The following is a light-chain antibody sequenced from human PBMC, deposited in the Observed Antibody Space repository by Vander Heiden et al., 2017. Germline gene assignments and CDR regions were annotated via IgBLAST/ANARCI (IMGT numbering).Light chain of an antibody. CDR1: RNDIGLYNY. CDR2: EVT. V-gene: IGLV2-14*01. Sequence: QSALTQPASVPGSPGQSITISCSGSRNDIGLYNYVSWYQQHPGKAPKLIIFEVTNRPSGVSDRVSGSKSGTVASLTISGLQAEDEADYHCSAYTASSTLVFGGGTKLTVL. CDR3: SAYTASSTLV. J-gene: IGLJ2*01.